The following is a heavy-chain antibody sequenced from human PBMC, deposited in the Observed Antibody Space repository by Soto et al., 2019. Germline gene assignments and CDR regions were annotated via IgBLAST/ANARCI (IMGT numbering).Heavy chain of an antibody. CDR3: ARYCSSTSCYALWYFDL. V-gene: IGHV4-59*08. J-gene: IGHJ2*01. Sequence: QVQLQESGPGLVKPSETLSLTCTVSGGSISSYYWSWIRQPPGKGLEWIGYIYYSGSTNYNPSLKSRVTTSVDTSKNQFSLKLSSVTAADTAVYYCARYCSSTSCYALWYFDLWGRGTLVTVSS. CDR1: GGSISSYY. CDR2: IYYSGST. D-gene: IGHD2-2*01.